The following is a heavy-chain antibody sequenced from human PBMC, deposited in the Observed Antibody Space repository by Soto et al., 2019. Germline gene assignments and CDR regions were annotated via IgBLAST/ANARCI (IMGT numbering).Heavy chain of an antibody. CDR1: GFTFSDYF. Sequence: SLRLSCGASGFTFSDYFMSWIRQAPGKGLEWVSYVTSGTTYKYYADSVKGRFAVSRDNAKNSLYLHLSSLRADDTAVYYCARLGNFLDVWGQGTVVTVSS. J-gene: IGHJ3*01. V-gene: IGHV3-11*03. CDR3: ARLGNFLDV. CDR2: VTSGTTYK.